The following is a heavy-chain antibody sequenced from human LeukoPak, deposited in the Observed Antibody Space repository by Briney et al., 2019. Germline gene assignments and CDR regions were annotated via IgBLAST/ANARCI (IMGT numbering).Heavy chain of an antibody. CDR1: GFTFSSYW. CDR3: AGLTMIRGVIGY. CDR2: IKQDGSEK. D-gene: IGHD3-10*01. Sequence: GGSLRLSCAASGFTFSSYWMTWARQAPGKGLEWVANIKQDGSEKYYVDSVKGRFTISRDNAKNSLYLQMNSLRAEDTAVYYCAGLTMIRGVIGYWGQGTLVTVSS. V-gene: IGHV3-7*01. J-gene: IGHJ4*02.